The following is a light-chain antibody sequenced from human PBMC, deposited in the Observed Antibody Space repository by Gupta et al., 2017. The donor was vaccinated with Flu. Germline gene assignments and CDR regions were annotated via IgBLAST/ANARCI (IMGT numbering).Light chain of an antibody. Sequence: QLTQSPSTLAASVGDRVTLTCRASQTVNSWLAWYQQKPGKAPKLLIYKASTLHTGVSSRFGGSGSGTEFTLTISALQPDDFATYYCQQYNMNPKTFGPETKVEI. J-gene: IGKJ1*01. V-gene: IGKV1-5*03. CDR3: QQYNMNPKT. CDR2: KAS. CDR1: QTVNSW.